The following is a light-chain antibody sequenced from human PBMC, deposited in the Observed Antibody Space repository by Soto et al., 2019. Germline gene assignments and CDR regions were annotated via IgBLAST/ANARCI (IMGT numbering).Light chain of an antibody. CDR1: HSIRHKY. CDR2: GVS. CDR3: QLYRSSPWT. V-gene: IGKV3-20*01. Sequence: IGLTQSPGTLSLSPGERATLSCRASHSIRHKYLALYQQEPGQAPRLLIHGVSIRATGIPDRFSGSGSGTDFTLTISRLEPEDFAVYYCQLYRSSPWTFGQGTKGEIK. J-gene: IGKJ1*01.